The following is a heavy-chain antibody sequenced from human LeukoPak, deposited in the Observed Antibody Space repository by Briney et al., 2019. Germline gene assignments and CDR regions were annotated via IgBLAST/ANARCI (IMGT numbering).Heavy chain of an antibody. V-gene: IGHV1-2*02. CDR1: AYTFTGYY. D-gene: IGHD3/OR15-3a*01. J-gene: IGHJ3*02. CDR3: ARRSRNGLDAFDI. CDR2: IDPNNGDT. Sequence: GASVKVSCKASAYTFTGYYLHWVRQAPGQGPEWMGWIDPNNGDTEYAQKFQGRVTMTRDRSISTVYMELSRLTSDDAAVYYCARRSRNGLDAFDIWGQGTMVTVSS.